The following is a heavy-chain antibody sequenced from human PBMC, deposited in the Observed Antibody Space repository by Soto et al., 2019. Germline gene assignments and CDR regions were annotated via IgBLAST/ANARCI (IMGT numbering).Heavy chain of an antibody. CDR3: ARRVNGYFDY. Sequence: EVQLLESGGGLVQPGGSLTLSCAASGFRFRDYTMSWVRQAPGKVLESISVILSNYNTYYTDSVRGRFTISRDSSKNMLYLEMNSRRAEDTAVYYCARRVNGYFDYWGQGALVTVSS. CDR2: ILSNYNT. CDR1: GFRFRDYT. V-gene: IGHV3-23*05. D-gene: IGHD2-8*01. J-gene: IGHJ4*02.